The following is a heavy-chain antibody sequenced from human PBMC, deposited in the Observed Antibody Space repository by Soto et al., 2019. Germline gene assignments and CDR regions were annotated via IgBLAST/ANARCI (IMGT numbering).Heavy chain of an antibody. CDR1: GGTLNNYA. V-gene: IGHV1-69*13. CDR2: ILPVSAPP. D-gene: IGHD3-3*01. Sequence: ASVKVSCKASGGTLNNYAINWVRQAPGQGLEWMGGILPVSAPPDYAQKFQGRVSITADHSTSTVYMELSRLKSDDTAVYFCATDSNYDVSNSFWGQGTLVTVSS. J-gene: IGHJ4*02. CDR3: ATDSNYDVSNSF.